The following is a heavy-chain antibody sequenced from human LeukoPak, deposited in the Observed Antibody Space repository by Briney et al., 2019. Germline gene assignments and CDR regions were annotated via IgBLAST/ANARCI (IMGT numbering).Heavy chain of an antibody. V-gene: IGHV4-59*01. CDR2: VYNSGST. D-gene: IGHD3-10*01. J-gene: IGHJ4*02. CDR1: GASISNYY. CDR3: ASDYGSGSYRFDY. Sequence: SETLSLTCTVSGASISNYYWSWIRQPPGKGLECIGYVYNSGSTTYSPSLKSRVTMSVDPSRNQFSLKLRSVTAADTAVYYCASDYGSGSYRFDYWGQGTLVSVSS.